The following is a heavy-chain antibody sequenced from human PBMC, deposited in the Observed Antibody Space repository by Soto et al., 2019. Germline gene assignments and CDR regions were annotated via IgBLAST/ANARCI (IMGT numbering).Heavy chain of an antibody. V-gene: IGHV4-31*03. CDR1: GGSISSGGYY. CDR3: AASCVGCGGFNYYGMDV. D-gene: IGHD2-21*01. Sequence: QVQLQESGPGLVKPSETLSLTCTVSGGSISSGGYYWSWIRQHPGKGLEWIGYIYYSGSTYYNPSLKSRVTISVVTSKNQFSLKLSSVTAADTAVYYCAASCVGCGGFNYYGMDVWGQGTTDTVSS. J-gene: IGHJ6*02. CDR2: IYYSGST.